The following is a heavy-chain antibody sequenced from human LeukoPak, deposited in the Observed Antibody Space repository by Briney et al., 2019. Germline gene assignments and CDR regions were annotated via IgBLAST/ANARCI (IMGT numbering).Heavy chain of an antibody. CDR3: ARAYDSSGRANDAFDI. D-gene: IGHD3-22*01. J-gene: IGHJ3*02. CDR2: IYHSGST. Sequence: SETLSLTCAVSGGSISSGGYSWSWIRQPPGKGLEWIGYIYHSGSTYYNPSLKSRVTISVDRSKNQFSLKLSSVTAADTAVYYCARAYDSSGRANDAFDIWGQGTMVTVSS. CDR1: GGSISSGGYS. V-gene: IGHV4-30-2*01.